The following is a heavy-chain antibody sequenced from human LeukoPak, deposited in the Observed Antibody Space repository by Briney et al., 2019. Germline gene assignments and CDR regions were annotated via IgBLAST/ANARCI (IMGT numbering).Heavy chain of an antibody. Sequence: GGSQRLSCAASGFTFSSYGMTWVRQAPGKGLEWVSAISGSGGSTYYADSVKGRFTISRDNSKNTLYLQMNSLRAEDTAVYYCAKDRGAYCGGDCSTDWYFDLWGRGTLVTVSS. D-gene: IGHD2-21*02. CDR3: AKDRGAYCGGDCSTDWYFDL. CDR2: ISGSGGST. V-gene: IGHV3-23*01. J-gene: IGHJ2*01. CDR1: GFTFSSYG.